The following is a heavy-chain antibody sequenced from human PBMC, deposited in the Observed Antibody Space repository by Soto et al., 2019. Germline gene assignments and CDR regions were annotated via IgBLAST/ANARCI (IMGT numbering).Heavy chain of an antibody. CDR2: MNPDSGDA. J-gene: IGHJ6*02. CDR1: GYTFTSHD. CDR3: ARGRYAYYYYGMDV. V-gene: IGHV1-8*01. Sequence: ASVKVSCKASGYTFTSHDINWVRQAAGQGLEWMGWMNPDSGDAGFAQKLQGRVTMTRDTSISTAYMELSRLRSDDTAVYYCARGRYAYYYYGMDVWGQGTTVTVSS. D-gene: IGHD3-16*02.